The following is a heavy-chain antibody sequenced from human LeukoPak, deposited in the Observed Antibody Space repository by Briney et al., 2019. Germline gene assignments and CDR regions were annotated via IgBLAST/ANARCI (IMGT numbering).Heavy chain of an antibody. CDR1: GYSFTGHY. Sequence: AAVKVSFKSTGYSFTGHYMHGVRQAPAQGLEGMGCINPNSGATSKARKFQGRVTMTRDTYNNKTSIQLKRLISEDTAVYFCARIQEHRSGLDFWGQGTLVTVSS. D-gene: IGHD3-3*01. CDR2: INPNSGAT. CDR3: ARIQEHRSGLDF. J-gene: IGHJ4*02. V-gene: IGHV1-2*02.